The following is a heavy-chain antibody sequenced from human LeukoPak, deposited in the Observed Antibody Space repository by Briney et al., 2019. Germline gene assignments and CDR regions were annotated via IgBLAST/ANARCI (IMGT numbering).Heavy chain of an antibody. CDR3: AKGYGVPAAIGGY. J-gene: IGHJ4*02. V-gene: IGHV3-30*02. CDR1: GFTFSSYG. CDR2: IRYDGSNK. D-gene: IGHD2-2*01. Sequence: GGSLRLSCAASGFTFSSYGMHWVPQAPGKGLEWVAFIRYDGSNKYYADSVKGRFTISRDNSKNTLYLQMNSLRAEDTAVYYCAKGYGVPAAIGGYWGQGTLVTVSS.